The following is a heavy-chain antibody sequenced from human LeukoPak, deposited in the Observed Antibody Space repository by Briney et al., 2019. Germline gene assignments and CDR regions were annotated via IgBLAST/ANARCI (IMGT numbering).Heavy chain of an antibody. Sequence: ASVNVSCKATGYTFTSYGISWVRHAPGQGLEWMGWISSNSDNTNYAQKLQGRVTMTTDTSTSTAYMELRSLRSDDTALYLCARDWGSIKVIADYWGQGTLVTVSS. CDR2: ISSNSDNT. V-gene: IGHV1-18*01. J-gene: IGHJ4*02. D-gene: IGHD7-27*01. CDR1: GYTFTSYG. CDR3: ARDWGSIKVIADY.